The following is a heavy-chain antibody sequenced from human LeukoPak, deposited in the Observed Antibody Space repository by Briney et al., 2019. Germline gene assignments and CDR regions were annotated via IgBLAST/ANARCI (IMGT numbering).Heavy chain of an antibody. CDR1: DYTFTNYG. Sequence: ASVKVSCKASDYTFTNYGVSWVRQAPGQGLEWMGWISAYNGKTYYAQKFQGRVTVTTDTSTSTAYMDLRSLRSDDTAVYYCSVYNWNDNWFDPWGQGTLVTVSS. D-gene: IGHD1-1*01. CDR3: SVYNWNDNWFDP. V-gene: IGHV1-18*01. CDR2: ISAYNGKT. J-gene: IGHJ5*02.